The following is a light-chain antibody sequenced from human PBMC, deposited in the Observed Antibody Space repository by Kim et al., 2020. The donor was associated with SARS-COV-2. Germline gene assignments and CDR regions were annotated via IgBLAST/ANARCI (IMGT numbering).Light chain of an antibody. V-gene: IGLV3-1*01. J-gene: IGLJ2*01. CDR3: QAWDSSTVV. Sequence: VSPGQTASLICSGAKLGDKYACWYQQKPGQSPVLLIYQDSKRPSGIPERFSGSNSGNTATLTISGTQAMDEADYYCQAWDSSTVVFGGGTQLTVL. CDR1: KLGDKY. CDR2: QDS.